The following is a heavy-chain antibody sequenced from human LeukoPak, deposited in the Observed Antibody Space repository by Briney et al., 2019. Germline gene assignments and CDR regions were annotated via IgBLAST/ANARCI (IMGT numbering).Heavy chain of an antibody. D-gene: IGHD3-22*01. CDR3: ARRDYYDSSGYGY. J-gene: IGHJ4*02. V-gene: IGHV4-59*08. CDR1: GGSISSYY. Sequence: PSETQSLTCTVSGGSISSYYWSWIRQPPGKGLEWIGYIYYSGSTNYNPSLKSRVTISVDTSKNQFSLKLSSVTAADTAVYYCARRDYYDSSGYGYWGQGTLVTVSS. CDR2: IYYSGST.